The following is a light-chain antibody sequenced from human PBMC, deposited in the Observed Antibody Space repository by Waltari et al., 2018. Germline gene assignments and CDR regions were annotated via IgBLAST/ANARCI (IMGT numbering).Light chain of an antibody. J-gene: IGKJ5*01. V-gene: IGKV1-8*01. CDR2: APS. CDR1: QSVSTY. Sequence: AIRMTQSPSSLSASTGDRVTITCRANQSVSTYLAWYQQKPGKAPKLLIYAPSTLQRGVPLRFSGSGSGTDFTLSISCLQSEDFATYYCQQYYDYQRSFGQGTRLEIK. CDR3: QQYYDYQRS.